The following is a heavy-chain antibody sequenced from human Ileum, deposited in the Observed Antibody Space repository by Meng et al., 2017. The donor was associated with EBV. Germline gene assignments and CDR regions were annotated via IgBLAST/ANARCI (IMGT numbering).Heavy chain of an antibody. CDR3: ARTYYGSYGFDY. CDR1: GYRFTAFG. Sequence: VRVVQLGGEWKRPGASVKVSCKASGYRFTAFGISWVRQAPGQGPEWMGWITTYNGDTKYAQKFQGRVTMTRETSTNTAYMELTSLRSDDTAVYYCARTYYGSYGFDYWGQGTLVTVSS. CDR2: ITTYNGDT. V-gene: IGHV1-18*01. J-gene: IGHJ4*02. D-gene: IGHD3-10*01.